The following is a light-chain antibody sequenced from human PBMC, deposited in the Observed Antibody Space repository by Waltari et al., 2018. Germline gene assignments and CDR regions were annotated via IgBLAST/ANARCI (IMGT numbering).Light chain of an antibody. Sequence: IQMTQSPSSLSASVGDRVTITCRASQGIRNDLGWYQQKPGKAPKRLIYAASSLQSGVPSRLRGSGSGTECTHTHRSLQPEDFASYHCLEYKSYPWTFGPGTQGEIK. CDR3: LEYKSYPWT. CDR2: AAS. J-gene: IGKJ1*01. CDR1: QGIRND. V-gene: IGKV1-17*01.